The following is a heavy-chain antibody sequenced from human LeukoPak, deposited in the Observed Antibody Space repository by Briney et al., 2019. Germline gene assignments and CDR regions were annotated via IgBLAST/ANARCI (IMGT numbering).Heavy chain of an antibody. V-gene: IGHV4-38-2*02. CDR2: IIDSANT. CDR3: VRVMDTGNSWYYFDR. D-gene: IGHD1-1*01. CDR1: NHSIIETDD. J-gene: IGHJ4*02. Sequence: SGTLSLTCLISNHSIIETDDWAWIRQPPGKDLERIGSIIDSANTDYTPSLKCRVTIALDRSNNQLSLTLTSVTAADTAVYHCVRVMDTGNSWYYFDRWGQGTRVAVS.